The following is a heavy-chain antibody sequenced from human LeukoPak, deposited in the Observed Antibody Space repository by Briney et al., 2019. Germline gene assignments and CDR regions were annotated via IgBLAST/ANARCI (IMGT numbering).Heavy chain of an antibody. CDR2: ISAYNGNT. Sequence: ASMKGSCPGSGFTFTSYCISWVRQAPGQGVLWMGWISAYNGNTNYAQKLQGRVTMTTDTSTSTAYMELRSLRSDDTAVYYCARAVPAGWFDPWGQGTLVTVSS. D-gene: IGHD6-19*01. CDR1: GFTFTSYC. V-gene: IGHV1-18*01. CDR3: ARAVPAGWFDP. J-gene: IGHJ5*02.